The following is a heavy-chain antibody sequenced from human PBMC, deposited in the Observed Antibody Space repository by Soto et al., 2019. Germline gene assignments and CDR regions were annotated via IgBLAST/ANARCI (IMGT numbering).Heavy chain of an antibody. CDR1: GDSISNYY. V-gene: IGHV4-4*07. J-gene: IGHJ4*02. CDR3: RRDFDY. Sequence: SETLSLTCNVSGDSISNYYWSWIRQPAGKGLEWIGRLSTSGSTNYNPSLKSRVTMSVDTSKNQFSLMLNSVTAADTAVYYCRRDFDYWGQGTLVTV. D-gene: IGHD6-6*01. CDR2: LSTSGST.